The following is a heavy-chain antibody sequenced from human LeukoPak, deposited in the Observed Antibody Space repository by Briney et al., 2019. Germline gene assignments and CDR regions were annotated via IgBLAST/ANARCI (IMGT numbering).Heavy chain of an antibody. CDR1: GFTFRNYG. V-gene: IGHV3-23*01. Sequence: QPGGTLRLSCAASGFTFRNYGMRWVRQAPGKGLEWVSAISGSGGGTYYADSVKGRFTISRDNAKNSLYLQMNSLRAEDTAVYYCARDPGIAAAGTVGYFDSWGQGILVTVSS. J-gene: IGHJ4*02. D-gene: IGHD6-13*01. CDR3: ARDPGIAAAGTVGYFDS. CDR2: ISGSGGGT.